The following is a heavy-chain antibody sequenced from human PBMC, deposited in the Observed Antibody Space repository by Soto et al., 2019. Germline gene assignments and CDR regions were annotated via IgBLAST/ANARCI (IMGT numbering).Heavy chain of an antibody. V-gene: IGHV3-33*01. CDR2: IWYDGSNK. CDR1: GFTFSTYG. Sequence: QVQLVESGGGVVQPGRSLRLSCAASGFTFSTYGMHWVRQAPGKGLKWVAVIWYDGSNKYYADSVKGRFTISRDNSKNSLYLQMNSLRAEDTAVYYCARGSIPGSSWVRGYYFDYWGQGTLVTVSS. J-gene: IGHJ4*02. D-gene: IGHD6-13*01. CDR3: ARGSIPGSSWVRGYYFDY.